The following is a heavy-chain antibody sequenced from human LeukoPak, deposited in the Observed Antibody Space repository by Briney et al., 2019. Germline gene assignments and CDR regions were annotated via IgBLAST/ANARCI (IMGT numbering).Heavy chain of an antibody. CDR2: INHSGST. CDR3: ARGGHYYGSGRSRVDY. Sequence: ASETLSLTCAVYGGSFSGYYWSWIRQPPGKGLEWIGEINHSGSTNYNPSLKSRVTISVDTSKNQFSLKLSSVTAADTAVYYCARGGHYYGSGRSRVDYWGQGTLVTVSS. J-gene: IGHJ4*02. CDR1: GGSFSGYY. V-gene: IGHV4-34*01. D-gene: IGHD3-10*01.